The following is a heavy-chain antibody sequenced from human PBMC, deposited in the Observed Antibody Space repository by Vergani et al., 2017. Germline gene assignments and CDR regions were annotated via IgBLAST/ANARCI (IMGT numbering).Heavy chain of an antibody. CDR3: AGDRGGYCSSTSCYRFDY. V-gene: IGHV1-18*01. CDR1: GYTFTSYG. D-gene: IGHD2-2*01. Sequence: QVQLVQSGAEVKKPGASVKVSCKASGYTFTSYGISWVRQAPGQGLEWMGWISAYNGNTNYAQKLQGRVTMTTDTSTSTAYMELRSLRSDDTAVYYCAGDRGGYCSSTSCYRFDYWGQGTLVTVSS. CDR2: ISAYNGNT. J-gene: IGHJ4*02.